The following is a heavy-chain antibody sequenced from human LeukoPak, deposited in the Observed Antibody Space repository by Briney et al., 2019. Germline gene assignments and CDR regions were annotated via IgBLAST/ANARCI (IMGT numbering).Heavy chain of an antibody. Sequence: PSETLSLTCTVSGGSISSYYWSWIRQPPGKGLEWIGYIYYSGSTNYNPSLKSRVTISVDTSKNQFSLKLSSVTAADTAVYYCARGKNEGYCSSTSCDNWFDPWGQGTLVTVSS. J-gene: IGHJ5*02. V-gene: IGHV4-59*01. CDR2: IYYSGST. CDR1: GGSISSYY. D-gene: IGHD2-2*01. CDR3: ARGKNEGYCSSTSCDNWFDP.